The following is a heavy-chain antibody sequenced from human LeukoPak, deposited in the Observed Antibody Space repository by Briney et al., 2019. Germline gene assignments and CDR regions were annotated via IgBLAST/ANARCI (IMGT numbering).Heavy chain of an antibody. CDR3: AKGAYDFLEIAYFDY. D-gene: IGHD3-3*01. Sequence: GGSLRLSCAASGFSFTKYAMNWVRQAPGKGLEWVAVVIGSSGATDYADSVKGRFTISRDNSKNTLFLQMNSLRAEDTAICYCAKGAYDFLEIAYFDYWGQGALVTVSS. CDR2: VIGSSGAT. V-gene: IGHV3-23*01. CDR1: GFSFTKYA. J-gene: IGHJ4*02.